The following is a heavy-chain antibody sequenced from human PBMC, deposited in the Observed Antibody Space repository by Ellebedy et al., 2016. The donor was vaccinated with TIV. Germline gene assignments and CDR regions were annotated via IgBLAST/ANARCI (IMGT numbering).Heavy chain of an antibody. V-gene: IGHV3-30*18. CDR1: GFTFSSYG. CDR2: ISYDGSNK. CDR3: AKDIGGGVRRENIVVVVAAPTIYGMDV. Sequence: GGSLRLXXAASGFTFSSYGMHWVRQAPGKGLEWVAVISYDGSNKYYADSVKGRFTISRDNSKNTLYLQMNSLRAEDTAVYYCAKDIGGGVRRENIVVVVAAPTIYGMDVWGQGTTVTVSS. D-gene: IGHD2-15*01. J-gene: IGHJ6*02.